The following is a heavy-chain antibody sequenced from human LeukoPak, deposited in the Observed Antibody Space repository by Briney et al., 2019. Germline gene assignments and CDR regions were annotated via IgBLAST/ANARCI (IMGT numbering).Heavy chain of an antibody. D-gene: IGHD3-10*01. Sequence: SGPTLVNPTQTLALTCAFSGFSLSTSGVGVGWIRQPPGKALEWLAIIYWHDETHYSPSLKSRLTITKDTSKNQVVLTMTNMDPVDTATYYCAHRANYGSGSYPPNWFDPWGQGTLVTVSS. CDR1: GFSLSTSGVG. CDR2: IYWHDET. CDR3: AHRANYGSGSYPPNWFDP. V-gene: IGHV2-5*01. J-gene: IGHJ5*02.